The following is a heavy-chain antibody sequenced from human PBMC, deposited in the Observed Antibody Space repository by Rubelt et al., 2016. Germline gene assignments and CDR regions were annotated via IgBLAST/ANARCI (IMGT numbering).Heavy chain of an antibody. V-gene: IGHV4-39*07. J-gene: IGHJ4*02. CDR2: IYYSGTT. D-gene: IGHD1-26*01. CDR1: GGSISSSGYY. Sequence: QVQLQESGPGLVKPSENLSLTCTVSGGSISSSGYYWGWIRQPPGKGLEWIGSIYYSGTTYYNPSLKSRVTQSVDTSKNHFSRKLNSVTAADTAVYYCARDRGGSFTTSFDSWGQGTLVTVSS. CDR3: ARDRGGSFTTSFDS.